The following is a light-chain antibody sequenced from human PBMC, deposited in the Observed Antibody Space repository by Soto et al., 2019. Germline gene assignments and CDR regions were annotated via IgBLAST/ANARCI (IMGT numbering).Light chain of an antibody. Sequence: GLSQSPATLSLSPGERATLSCRASQSVRTSLGWYQQKPGQAPRLLTYGASSRATGIPDRFSGSGSGTDFTLTISRLEPEDFAVYYCQHYDSSSLTFGGGTNVDI. J-gene: IGKJ4*01. CDR2: GAS. CDR1: QSVRTS. CDR3: QHYDSSSLT. V-gene: IGKV3-20*01.